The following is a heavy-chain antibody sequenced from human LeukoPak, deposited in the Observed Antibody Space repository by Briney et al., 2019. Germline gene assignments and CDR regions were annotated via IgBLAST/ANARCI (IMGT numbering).Heavy chain of an antibody. CDR2: ISGSGGST. J-gene: IGHJ4*02. Sequence: GGSLRLSCAASGFTFSNYWMTWVRQAPGKGLEWVSAISGSGGSTYYADSVKGRFTISRDNSKNTLYLQMNSLRAEDTAVYYCANTLAQYYYDSSGQIGGGYWGQGTLVTVSS. D-gene: IGHD3-22*01. CDR3: ANTLAQYYYDSSGQIGGGY. CDR1: GFTFSNYW. V-gene: IGHV3-23*01.